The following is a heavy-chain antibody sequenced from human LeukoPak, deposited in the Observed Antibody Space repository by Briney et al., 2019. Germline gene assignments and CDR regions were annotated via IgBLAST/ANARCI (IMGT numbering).Heavy chain of an antibody. D-gene: IGHD2-2*01. CDR2: IIPIFGTA. Sequence: SEKVSCKASGGTFSSYAISWVRQAPGQGLEWMGGIIPIFGTANCAQKFQGRVTITADESTSTAYMELSSLRSEDTAVYYCASGGVVPAANLDYWGQGTLVTVSS. J-gene: IGHJ4*02. CDR1: GGTFSSYA. CDR3: ASGGVVPAANLDY. V-gene: IGHV1-69*13.